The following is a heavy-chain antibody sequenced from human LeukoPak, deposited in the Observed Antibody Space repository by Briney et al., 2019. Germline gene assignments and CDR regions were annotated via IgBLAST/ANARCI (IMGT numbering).Heavy chain of an antibody. J-gene: IGHJ4*02. CDR2: IYHSGST. CDR3: ARGPFGRGVIGGAIDY. D-gene: IGHD3-10*01. V-gene: IGHV4-38-2*01. CDR1: GYSISSGYY. Sequence: PSETLSLTCAVSGYSISSGYYWGWIRQPPGKGLEWIGSIYHSGSTYYNPSLKSRVTISVDTSKNQFSLKLSSVTAADTAVYYCARGPFGRGVIGGAIDYWGQGTLVTVSS.